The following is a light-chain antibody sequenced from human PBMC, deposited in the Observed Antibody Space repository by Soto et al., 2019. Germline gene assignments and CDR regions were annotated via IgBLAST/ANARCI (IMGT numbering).Light chain of an antibody. CDR1: HSVYSS. Sequence: ETVMTHSPATLSVSPGERATLSCRAMHSVYSSLALYQQKPGQAPRLLIYGASTRATGIPARFSGSGSGTEFTLTISRRQSEDFAVYYCQQYNNWTPWTFGQGTKVDIK. CDR3: QQYNNWTPWT. V-gene: IGKV3-15*01. J-gene: IGKJ1*01. CDR2: GAS.